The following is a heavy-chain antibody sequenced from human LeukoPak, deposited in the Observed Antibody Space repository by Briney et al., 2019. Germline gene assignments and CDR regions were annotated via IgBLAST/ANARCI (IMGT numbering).Heavy chain of an antibody. V-gene: IGHV3-23*01. CDR1: GFTFSSYW. Sequence: GGSLRLSCAASGFTFSSYWMSWVRQAPGKGLEWVSAISGSGGSAYYTDSVKGRFTISRDNSKNTLYLQMNSLRAEDTAVYYCAKVQLPIVVVITTVDYWGQGTLVTVSS. J-gene: IGHJ4*02. D-gene: IGHD3-22*01. CDR3: AKVQLPIVVVITTVDY. CDR2: ISGSGGSA.